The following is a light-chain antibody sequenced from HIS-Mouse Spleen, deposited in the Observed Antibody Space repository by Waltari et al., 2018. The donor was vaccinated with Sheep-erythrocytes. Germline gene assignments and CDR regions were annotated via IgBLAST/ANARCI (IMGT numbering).Light chain of an antibody. J-gene: IGKJ1*01. CDR1: QSVSSY. CDR2: DAS. CDR3: QQRSNWPPT. V-gene: IGKV3-11*01. Sequence: EIVLTQSPATLSLSPGERATLPCRASQSVSSYLAWYQQKPGQAPRLLFYDASNRATGIPARFSGSGSVTDFTLTISSLEPEDFAVYYCQQRSNWPPTFGQGTKVEIK.